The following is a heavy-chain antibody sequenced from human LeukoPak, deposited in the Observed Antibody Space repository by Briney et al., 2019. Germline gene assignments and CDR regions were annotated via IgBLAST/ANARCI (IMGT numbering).Heavy chain of an antibody. D-gene: IGHD3-22*01. J-gene: IGHJ3*02. CDR2: ISAYNGNT. CDR3: ARDPQPDTMIVVRGAFDI. CDR1: GYTFTSYG. Sequence: ASVKVSCKASGYTFTSYGISWVRQAPGQGLEWMGWISAYNGNTNYAQKLQGRVTMTTDTSTSTAYMELRSLRSDDTAVYYCARDPQPDTMIVVRGAFDIWGQGTMVTVPS. V-gene: IGHV1-18*01.